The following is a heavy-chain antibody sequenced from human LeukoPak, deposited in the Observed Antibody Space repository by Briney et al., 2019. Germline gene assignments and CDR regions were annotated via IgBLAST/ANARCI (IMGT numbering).Heavy chain of an antibody. CDR2: FDSEVGET. V-gene: IGHV1-24*01. Sequence: ASVKVSCKVTGNTLSEFSMHWVRQPPGKGLEWMGGFDSEVGETVYAQKFQGRVTMTEDTSTETAYMELSSLRSEDTAVYYCATDLLAGGLKTFDPWGQGTLVTVSS. J-gene: IGHJ5*02. CDR3: ATDLLAGGLKTFDP. CDR1: GNTLSEFS.